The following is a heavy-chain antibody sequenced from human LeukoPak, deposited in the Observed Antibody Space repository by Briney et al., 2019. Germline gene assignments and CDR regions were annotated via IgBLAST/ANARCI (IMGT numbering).Heavy chain of an antibody. CDR2: IIPIFGTA. CDR3: AVVGSGSYTMVYYYYGMDV. Sequence: GASVEVSCKASGGTFSSYAISWVRQAPGQGLEWMGGIIPIFGTANYAQKFQGRVTITADESTSTAYMELSSLRSEDTAVYYCAVVGSGSYTMVYYYYGMDVWGQGTTVTVSS. CDR1: GGTFSSYA. V-gene: IGHV1-69*13. J-gene: IGHJ6*02. D-gene: IGHD3-10*01.